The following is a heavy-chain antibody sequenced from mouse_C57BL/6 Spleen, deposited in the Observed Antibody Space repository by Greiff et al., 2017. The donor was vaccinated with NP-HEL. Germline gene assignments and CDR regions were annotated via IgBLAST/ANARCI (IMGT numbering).Heavy chain of an antibody. CDR3: ARTTTVVATEAMDY. CDR2: INPGSGGT. CDR1: GYAFTNYL. J-gene: IGHJ4*01. Sequence: VQVVESGAELVRPGTSVKVSCKASGYAFTNYLIEWVKQRPGQGLEWIGVINPGSGGTNYNEKFKGKATLTADKSSSTAYMQLSSLTSEDSAVYFCARTTTVVATEAMDYWGQGTSVTVSS. V-gene: IGHV1-54*01. D-gene: IGHD1-1*01.